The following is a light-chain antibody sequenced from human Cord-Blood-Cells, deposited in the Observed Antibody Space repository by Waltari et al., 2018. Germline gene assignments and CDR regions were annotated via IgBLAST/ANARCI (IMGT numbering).Light chain of an antibody. CDR2: DVS. J-gene: IGLJ1*01. Sequence: QSALTQPASVSGSPGQSITISCTGTSSDVGGYNYVSWYQQHPGKAPKLMIYDVSNRPPGVSNRCSGSKSGNTASRTISGLQAEDEADYYCSSYTSSSTYVFGTGTKVTVL. CDR1: SSDVGGYNY. CDR3: SSYTSSSTYV. V-gene: IGLV2-14*01.